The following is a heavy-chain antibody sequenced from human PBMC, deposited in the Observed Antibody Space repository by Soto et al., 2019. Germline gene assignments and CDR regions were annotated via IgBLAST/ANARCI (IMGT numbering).Heavy chain of an antibody. D-gene: IGHD3-10*01. CDR3: XRDXTKWLNDASDF. Sequence: QVXLVQSGGEVKKPGXSVKVSCKASGYTFVNHGISWVRQAPGQGLEWLGWISPSNGNTNYAQKFQGXVTXTXDTXXXXXXXXXXXXRXDXXAXYYCXRDXTKWLNDASDFWGQGTMVXVSS. CDR1: GYTFVNHG. V-gene: IGHV1-18*01. J-gene: IGHJ3*01. CDR2: ISPSNGNT.